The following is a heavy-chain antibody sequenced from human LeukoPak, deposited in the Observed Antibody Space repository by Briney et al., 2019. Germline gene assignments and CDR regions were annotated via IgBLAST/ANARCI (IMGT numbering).Heavy chain of an antibody. CDR2: IYSGGST. CDR3: ARVKYCSAGSCYAAFDI. D-gene: IGHD2-15*01. V-gene: IGHV3-53*01. J-gene: IGHJ3*02. Sequence: GGSLRLSREASGFTVSSNYMSWVRQAPGKGLEWVSVIYSGGSTYYADSVKGRFTISRDNSKNTLYLQMNSLRAEDTAVYYCARVKYCSAGSCYAAFDIWGQGTMVTVSS. CDR1: GFTVSSNY.